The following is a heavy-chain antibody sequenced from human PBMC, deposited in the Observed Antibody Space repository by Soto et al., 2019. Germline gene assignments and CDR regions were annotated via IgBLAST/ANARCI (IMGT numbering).Heavy chain of an antibody. CDR2: IYWDDDK. CDR1: GFSLSTTGAG. J-gene: IGHJ4*02. Sequence: QITLKESGPTLVKPTQTLTLTCTFSGFSLSTTGAGVGWIRQPPGKALEWLALIYWDDDKRYSPSLKTRLTITXXTXKXQVVLTMTNMDPVDTATYYCARSFYDSSGYFLLFDYWGQGTLVTVSS. CDR3: ARSFYDSSGYFLLFDY. D-gene: IGHD3-22*01. V-gene: IGHV2-5*02.